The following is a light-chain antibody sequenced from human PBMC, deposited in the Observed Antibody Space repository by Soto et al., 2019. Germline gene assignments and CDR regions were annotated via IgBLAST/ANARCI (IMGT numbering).Light chain of an antibody. V-gene: IGKV3-20*01. CDR3: QQYGRSPT. CDR1: QSVSSSY. J-gene: IGKJ1*01. CDR2: GAS. Sequence: EIVLTQSPGTLSLSPGERATLSCRASQSVSSSYLAWYQQTPGQAPRLLSYGASGRATGTPDRFSGSGSGTDFTLTSSRLEPEDSAVYYCQQYGRSPTFGQGAKVEIK.